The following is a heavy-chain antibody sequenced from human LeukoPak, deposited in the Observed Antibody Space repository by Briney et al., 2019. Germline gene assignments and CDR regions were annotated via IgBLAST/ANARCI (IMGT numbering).Heavy chain of an antibody. V-gene: IGHV4-38-2*02. Sequence: SETLSLTCTVSGYSIRSAYYWGWIRQPPGKGLEWIGTIYQSGSTSYNPSLKSRVTILVDTSKNQFSLKLSSVTAAGTAVYYCARVATHNVWYDYVWGSHYYFDYWGQGTLVTVSS. CDR2: IYQSGST. D-gene: IGHD3-16*01. CDR1: GYSIRSAYY. J-gene: IGHJ4*02. CDR3: ARVATHNVWYDYVWGSHYYFDY.